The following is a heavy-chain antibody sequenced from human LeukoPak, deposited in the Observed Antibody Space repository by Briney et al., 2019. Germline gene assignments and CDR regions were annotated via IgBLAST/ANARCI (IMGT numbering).Heavy chain of an antibody. J-gene: IGHJ4*02. D-gene: IGHD3-16*02. Sequence: GGSLRLSCAASGFTFSNAWMSWVRQAPGEGLEWVGRIKSKTDGGTTDYAAPVKGRFTISRDDSKNTLYLQMNSLKTEDTAVYYCTTDLELDYYDYVWGSYRYDYWGQGTLVTVSS. CDR2: IKSKTDGGTT. V-gene: IGHV3-15*01. CDR1: GFTFSNAW. CDR3: TTDLELDYYDYVWGSYRYDY.